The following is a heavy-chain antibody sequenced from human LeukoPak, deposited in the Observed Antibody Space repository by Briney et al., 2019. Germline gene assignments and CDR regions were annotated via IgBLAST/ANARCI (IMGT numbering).Heavy chain of an antibody. Sequence: GGSLRLSCAASGFTFSSYSMNWVRQAPGKGLEWVSYISHSSSTIYYADSVKGRFTISRDNAKNSLYLQMNSLSAEDTAVYYCAREGHTYGLDYWGQGTLVTVSS. CDR2: ISHSSSTI. V-gene: IGHV3-48*04. J-gene: IGHJ4*02. CDR3: AREGHTYGLDY. D-gene: IGHD5-18*01. CDR1: GFTFSSYS.